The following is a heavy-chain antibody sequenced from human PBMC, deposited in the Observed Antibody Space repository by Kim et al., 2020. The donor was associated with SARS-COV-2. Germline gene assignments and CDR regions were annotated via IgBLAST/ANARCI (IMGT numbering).Heavy chain of an antibody. Sequence: PAYAQGFPGRFVFALDTSVSTAYLKISSLKAEDTAVYYCARELERNAFDIWGQGTMVTVSS. J-gene: IGHJ3*02. CDR2: P. D-gene: IGHD1-1*01. V-gene: IGHV7-4-1*02. CDR3: ARELERNAFDI.